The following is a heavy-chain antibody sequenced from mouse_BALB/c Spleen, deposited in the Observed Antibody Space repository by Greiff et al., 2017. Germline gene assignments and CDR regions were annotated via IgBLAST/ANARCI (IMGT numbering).Heavy chain of an antibody. V-gene: IGHV5-6-5*01. D-gene: IGHD2-10*01. CDR3: ARGLLQRFAY. CDR2: ISSGGST. J-gene: IGHJ3*01. Sequence: EVKLVESGGGLVKPGGSLKLSCAASGFTFSSYAMSWVRQTPEKRLEWVASISSGGSTYYPDSVKGRFTISRDNARNILYLQMSSLRSEDTAMYYCARGLLQRFAYWGQGTLVTVSA. CDR1: GFTFSSYA.